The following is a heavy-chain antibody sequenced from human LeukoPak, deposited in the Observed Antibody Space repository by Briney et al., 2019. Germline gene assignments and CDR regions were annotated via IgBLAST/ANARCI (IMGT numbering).Heavy chain of an antibody. V-gene: IGHV3-48*01. D-gene: IGHD1-26*01. CDR2: ISSSSSTI. CDR1: GFTFSSYS. Sequence: PGGSLRLSCAASGFTFSSYSMNWVRQAPGKGLEWVSYISSSSSTIYYADSVKGRFTISRDNAKNSLYLQMNSLRAEDTAVYYCARDPSRSGSYYVGYYFDYWGQGTLVTVSS. CDR3: ARDPSRSGSYYVGYYFDY. J-gene: IGHJ4*02.